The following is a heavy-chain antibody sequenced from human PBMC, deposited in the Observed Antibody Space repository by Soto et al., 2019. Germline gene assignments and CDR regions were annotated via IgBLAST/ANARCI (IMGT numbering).Heavy chain of an antibody. J-gene: IGHJ6*02. Sequence: GASVKVSCKTSGFTFSSSAVHWVRQARGHRLQWIGWIDVGSANANYAQMLQERVTISRDMSTSTAYMELSSLRSEDTAVYYCARVGGYCGGVSCRRDQSSNYYYVQDFWGQGSTVTVSS. D-gene: IGHD2-15*01. CDR3: ARVGGYCGGVSCRRDQSSNYYYVQDF. CDR1: GFTFSSSA. V-gene: IGHV1-58*01. CDR2: IDVGSANA.